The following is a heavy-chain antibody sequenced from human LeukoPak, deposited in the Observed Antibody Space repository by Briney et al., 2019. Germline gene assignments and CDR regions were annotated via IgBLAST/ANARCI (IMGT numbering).Heavy chain of an antibody. V-gene: IGHV4-59*12. J-gene: IGHJ4*02. D-gene: IGHD3-22*01. CDR2: IYYRGST. Sequence: PSETLSLTCTVSGGSISSSYWSWIRQPPGKGLEWIGYIYYRGSTNYNPSLKSRVTISVDTSKNQFSLKLNSVTAADTAVYYCARDLFSDIVVVINGGESFDYWGQGTLVTVSS. CDR3: ARDLFSDIVVVINGGESFDY. CDR1: GGSISSSY.